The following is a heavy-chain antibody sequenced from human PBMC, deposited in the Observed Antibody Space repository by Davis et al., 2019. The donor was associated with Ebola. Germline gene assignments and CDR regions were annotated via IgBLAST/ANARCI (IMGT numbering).Heavy chain of an antibody. Sequence: ASVKVSCKASGYTFNNYAISWVRQAPGQGLEWMAWISPYNANTYTAQRFQGRLTVTADTSTSTAYMEVTRLTSDDTAVYFCAREGWTFSNSWFGDWGQGTLVTVSS. CDR1: GYTFNNYA. CDR2: ISPYNANT. D-gene: IGHD3-10*01. V-gene: IGHV1-18*01. J-gene: IGHJ4*02. CDR3: AREGWTFSNSWFGD.